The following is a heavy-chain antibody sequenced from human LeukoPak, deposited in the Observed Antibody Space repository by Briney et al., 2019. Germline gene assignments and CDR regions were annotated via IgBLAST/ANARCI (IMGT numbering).Heavy chain of an antibody. V-gene: IGHV4-39*01. CDR3: ARGRKIPVYYFDY. D-gene: IGHD2-2*01. CDR2: IYYSGST. J-gene: IGHJ4*02. CDR1: GGSISSSSYY. Sequence: SETLSLTCTVSGGSISSSSYYWGWIRQPPGKGLEWIGSIYYSGSTYYNPSLKSRVTISVDTSKNQFSLKLSSVTAADTAVYYCARGRKIPVYYFDYWGQGTLVTVSS.